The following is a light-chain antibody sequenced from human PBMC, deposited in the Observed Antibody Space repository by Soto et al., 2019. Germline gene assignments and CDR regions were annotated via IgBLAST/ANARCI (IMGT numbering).Light chain of an antibody. V-gene: IGKV3-20*01. CDR1: KSVSNNY. CDR3: QQYGSSPPYT. Sequence: EVVLTQSPGTLSLSPGERATLSCRASKSVSNNYLSWYQQKPGQSPKLLIFGSSDRATGIPDRFSGSGSGTDCTLTISSLEPEDFAVYYCQQYGSSPPYTFGQGTKLEIK. CDR2: GSS. J-gene: IGKJ2*01.